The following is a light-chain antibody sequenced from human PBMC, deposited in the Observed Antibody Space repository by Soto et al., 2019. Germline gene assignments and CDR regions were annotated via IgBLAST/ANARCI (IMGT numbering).Light chain of an antibody. Sequence: DIQMTQSPSTLSASVGDRVTITCRASQSISSWLAWYQQKPGKAPKLLIYDASSLQSGVPSRFRGSGSGTEFTLTISSLQPDDFATHYCQQYDSYPWTFGQGTKVDIK. CDR3: QQYDSYPWT. V-gene: IGKV1-5*01. J-gene: IGKJ1*01. CDR1: QSISSW. CDR2: DAS.